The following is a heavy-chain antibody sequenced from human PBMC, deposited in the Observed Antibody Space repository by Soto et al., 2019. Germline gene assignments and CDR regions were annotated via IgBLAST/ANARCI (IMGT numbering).Heavy chain of an antibody. V-gene: IGHV1-8*01. CDR2: MNPSSGKT. CDR1: GYTFTKYD. J-gene: IGHJ6*03. D-gene: IGHD2-8*02. Sequence: ASVKVSCKASGYTFTKYDINWVRQATGQGLEWMGWMNPSSGKTGYAQKFQGRVTMTRNTSINTAYMELSSLRSEDTAVYFCASSVLGFYHYLDVWGKGTTVTVSS. CDR3: ASSVLGFYHYLDV.